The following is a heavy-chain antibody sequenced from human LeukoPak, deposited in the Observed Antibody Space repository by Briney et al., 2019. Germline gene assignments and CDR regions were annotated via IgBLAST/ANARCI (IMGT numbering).Heavy chain of an antibody. Sequence: ASVKVSCKASGYTFTTYAMNWVRQAPGQGLEWMGWINTNTGNPTYAQGFTGRFDFSLDTSVSTAYLQISSLKAEDTAVYYCARDGSYSPRCWFDPWGQGTLVTVSS. D-gene: IGHD1-26*01. V-gene: IGHV7-4-1*02. CDR3: ARDGSYSPRCWFDP. CDR2: INTNTGNP. J-gene: IGHJ5*02. CDR1: GYTFTTYA.